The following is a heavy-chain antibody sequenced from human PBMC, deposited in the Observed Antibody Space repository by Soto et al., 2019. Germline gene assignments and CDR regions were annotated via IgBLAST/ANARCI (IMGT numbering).Heavy chain of an antibody. D-gene: IGHD1-26*01. CDR2: SAPEEGEP. Sequence: GASVKVSFKVPKNTLTELTIDWLRQAPGKGLEWMGRSAPEEGEPIYQQKCQGRVSMAEDPSTDTAYMELTSLRCEDTAVYFCAANRKIVGTIGAFDFWGQGTLVTVSS. CDR3: AANRKIVGTIGAFDF. V-gene: IGHV1-24*01. CDR1: KNTLTELT. J-gene: IGHJ4*02.